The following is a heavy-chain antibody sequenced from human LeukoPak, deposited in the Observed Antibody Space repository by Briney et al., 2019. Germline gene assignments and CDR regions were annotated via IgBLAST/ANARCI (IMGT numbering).Heavy chain of an antibody. CDR1: GYSFTNYW. D-gene: IGHD4-17*01. CDR2: IDPSDSYT. CDR3: ATGASKVTTDFANY. V-gene: IGHV5-10-1*01. J-gene: IGHJ4*02. Sequence: GESLKISCKGSGYSFTNYWISRVRQMPGKGLEWMGRIDPSDSYTKYSPSFEGHVTISVDKSISTAFLQWNSLKASDSAMYYCATGASKVTTDFANYWGQGTQVAVSS.